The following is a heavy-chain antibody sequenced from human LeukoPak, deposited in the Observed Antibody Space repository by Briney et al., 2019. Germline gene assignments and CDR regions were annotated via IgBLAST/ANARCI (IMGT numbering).Heavy chain of an antibody. J-gene: IGHJ6*02. CDR2: IWYDGSNK. D-gene: IGHD2-8*01. CDR1: GFTFSTYA. CDR3: AREVWAYGMDV. Sequence: GGSLRLSCAASGFTFSTYAMHWARQAPGKGLEWVAVIWYDGSNKYYADSVKGRFTISRDNSKNTLYLQMNSLRAEDTAVYYCAREVWAYGMDVWGQGTTVTVSS. V-gene: IGHV3-33*01.